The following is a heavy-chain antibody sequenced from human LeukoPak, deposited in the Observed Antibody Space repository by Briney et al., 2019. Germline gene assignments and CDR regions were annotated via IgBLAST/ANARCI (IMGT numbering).Heavy chain of an antibody. V-gene: IGHV1-24*01. D-gene: IGHD3/OR15-3a*01. Sequence: ASVKVSCKVSGYTLTELSMHWVRQAPGKGLEWMGGFDPEDGETTYAQKFQGRVTMTEDTSTDTAYMELSSLRSEDTAVYYCATDRRGLVSLFYGMDVWGKGTTVTVSS. J-gene: IGHJ6*04. CDR1: GYTLTELS. CDR2: FDPEDGET. CDR3: ATDRRGLVSLFYGMDV.